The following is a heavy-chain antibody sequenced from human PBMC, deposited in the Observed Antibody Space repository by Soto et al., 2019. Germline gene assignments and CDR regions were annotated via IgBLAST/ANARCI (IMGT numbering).Heavy chain of an antibody. V-gene: IGHV4-59*01. Sequence: ETLSLTCPVSGGSISTFYWGWMRQSPGKELEWIGYVYYTGSTNYNPSLKSRVTISVDRSKNQFSLKLTSANAADTAVYYCARGRTVRNYADDSSDYFYFFDYWGQGTQVTVYS. CDR1: GGSISTFY. CDR3: ARGRTVRNYADDSSDYFYFFDY. CDR2: VYYTGST. D-gene: IGHD3-22*01. J-gene: IGHJ4*02.